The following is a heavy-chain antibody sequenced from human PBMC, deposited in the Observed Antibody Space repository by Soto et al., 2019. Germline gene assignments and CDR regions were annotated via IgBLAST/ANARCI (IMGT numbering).Heavy chain of an antibody. J-gene: IGHJ6*02. CDR2: LYWDNDK. D-gene: IGHD2-21*02. V-gene: IGHV2-5*02. Sequence: QITLKASGPTLVKPTQTLTLTCTFSGFSLRTSGVGVGWIRQPPGKTLEWLALLYWDNDKRYSPSLRNRLTNTKDTSDNQVVLTMSNSDPVDTAKYSCAQSRCGGGCRRTYPSHDYYGVDAWGQGTKVTGSS. CDR3: AQSRCGGGCRRTYPSHDYYGVDA. CDR1: GFSLRTSGVG.